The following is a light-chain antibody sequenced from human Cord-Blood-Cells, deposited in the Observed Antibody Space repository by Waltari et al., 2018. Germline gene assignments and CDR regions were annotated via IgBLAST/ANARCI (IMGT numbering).Light chain of an antibody. J-gene: IGKJ3*01. V-gene: IGKV1-39*01. CDR2: AAS. CDR3: QQSYSTPPFT. CDR1: QSISSY. Sequence: DIQMTQSPSSLSASVGDRVTITCRASQSISSYLNWYQQKPGKATKLLIYAASSLQRGVPARFSGSGSGTEFTLTISSLQPEDFATDYCQQSYSTPPFTFGPGTKVDIK.